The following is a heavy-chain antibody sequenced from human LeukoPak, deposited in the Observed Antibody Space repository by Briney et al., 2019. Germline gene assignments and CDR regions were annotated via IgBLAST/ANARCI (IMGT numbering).Heavy chain of an antibody. D-gene: IGHD2/OR15-2a*01. Sequence: ASVKVSDNPVGYTFTHYYLHWLRQAPGQGLEWMGWLNPNSGGTNFAQNFQGRVTMTRDTSITTAYMELSTLRSDDTAVYYCARYCPTSCNAGDTFDIWGQGTVVTVSS. CDR3: ARYCPTSCNAGDTFDI. CDR2: LNPNSGGT. V-gene: IGHV1-2*02. J-gene: IGHJ3*02. CDR1: GYTFTHYY.